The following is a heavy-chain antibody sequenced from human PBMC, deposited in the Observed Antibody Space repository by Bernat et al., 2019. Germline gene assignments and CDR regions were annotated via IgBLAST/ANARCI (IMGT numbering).Heavy chain of an antibody. D-gene: IGHD4-17*01. CDR1: GFIFSSYA. J-gene: IGHJ4*02. CDR3: AKDLQDYGDYGVIDY. V-gene: IGHV3-23*04. CDR2: ISGSGGST. Sequence: EVQLVESGGGLVQPGGSLRLSCAASGFIFSSYAMSWVRQAPGKGLEWFSAISGSGGSTYYADSVKGRFTISRDNSKNTLYLQMNSLRAEDTAVYYCAKDLQDYGDYGVIDYWGQGTLVTVSS.